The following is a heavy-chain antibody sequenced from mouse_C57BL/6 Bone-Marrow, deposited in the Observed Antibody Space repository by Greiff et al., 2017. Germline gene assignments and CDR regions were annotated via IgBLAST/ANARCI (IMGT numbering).Heavy chain of an antibody. J-gene: IGHJ2*01. V-gene: IGHV1-55*01. CDR2: IYPTSGRT. Sequence: VQLQQPGAELVKPGASVKMSCKASGYTFTSYWITCVKQRPGQGLEWIGDIYPTSGRTNYNEKFKSKAILTVDTSSNTAYMQLSSLTSEDSAVFYCARSGPLGRSFDYWGQGTTLTVSS. CDR1: GYTFTSYW. CDR3: ARSGPLGRSFDY. D-gene: IGHD4-1*01.